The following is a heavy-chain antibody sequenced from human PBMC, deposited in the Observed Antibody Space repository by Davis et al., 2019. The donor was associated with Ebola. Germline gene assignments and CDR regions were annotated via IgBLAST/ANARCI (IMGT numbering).Heavy chain of an antibody. CDR3: ARRASNYNYLDY. D-gene: IGHD4-11*01. CDR2: INPNSGGT. Sequence: ASVKVSCKASGYTFTGYYMHWVRQAPGQGLEWMGWINPNSGGTNYAQKFQGRVTMTRDTSISTAYMELSRLRSDDTAVYYCARRASNYNYLDYWGQGTLVTVSS. J-gene: IGHJ4*02. V-gene: IGHV1-2*02. CDR1: GYTFTGYY.